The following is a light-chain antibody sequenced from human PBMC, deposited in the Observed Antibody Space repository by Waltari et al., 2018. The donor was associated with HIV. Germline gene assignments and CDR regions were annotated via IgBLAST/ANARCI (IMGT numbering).Light chain of an antibody. CDR1: SSNFGSNY. V-gene: IGLV1-51*01. CDR3: GTWDSSLSAYVV. Sequence: QSVLPQPPSVSAAPGQKVTISCSGSSSNFGSNYVSWYQQLPGTAPKLLIYDNNKRPSGIPDRFSGSKSGTSATLGITGLQTGDEADYYCGTWDSSLSAYVVFGGGTKLTVL. CDR2: DNN. J-gene: IGLJ2*01.